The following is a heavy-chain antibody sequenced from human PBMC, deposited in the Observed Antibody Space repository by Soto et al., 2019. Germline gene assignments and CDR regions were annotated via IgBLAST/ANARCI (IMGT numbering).Heavy chain of an antibody. CDR2: IYYSGST. V-gene: IGHV4-59*01. J-gene: IGHJ5*02. CDR3: ARDSGDWNYRWFDP. Sequence: PSETLSLTCTVSGGSISSYYWSWIRQPPGKGLEWIGYIYYSGSTNYNPSLKSRVTISVDTSKNQFSLKLSSVTAADTAVYYCARDSGDWNYRWFDPWGQGTLVTVSS. D-gene: IGHD1-7*01. CDR1: GGSISSYY.